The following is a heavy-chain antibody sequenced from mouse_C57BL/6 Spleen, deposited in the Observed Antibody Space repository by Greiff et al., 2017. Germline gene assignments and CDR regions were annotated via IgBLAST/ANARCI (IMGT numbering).Heavy chain of an antibody. CDR3: ARADGYYDFDY. CDR1: GYTFTSYW. J-gene: IGHJ2*01. Sequence: VQLQQPGAELVRPGSSVKLSCKASGYTFTSYWMHWVKQRPIQGLEWIGNIDPSDSETHYNQKFKDKATLTVDKSSSTAYMQRSSLTSDDSAVYDSARADGYYDFDYWGQGTTLTVSS. D-gene: IGHD2-3*01. CDR2: IDPSDSET. V-gene: IGHV1-52*01.